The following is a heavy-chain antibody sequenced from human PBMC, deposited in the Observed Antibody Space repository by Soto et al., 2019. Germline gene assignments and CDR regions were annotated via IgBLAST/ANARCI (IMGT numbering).Heavy chain of an antibody. CDR1: GYTFTSYY. Sequence: ASVKVSCKASGYTFTSYYMHWVRQAPGQGLEWMGWINPNSGGTNYAQKFQGWVTMTRDTSISTAYMELSRLRSDDTAVYYCARAGGAGTTGLARLFDYWGQGTLVTVSS. CDR3: ARAGGAGTTGLARLFDY. CDR2: INPNSGGT. V-gene: IGHV1-2*04. J-gene: IGHJ4*02. D-gene: IGHD1-7*01.